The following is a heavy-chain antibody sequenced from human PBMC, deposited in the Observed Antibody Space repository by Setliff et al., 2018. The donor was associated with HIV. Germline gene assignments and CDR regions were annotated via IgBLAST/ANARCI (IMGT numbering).Heavy chain of an antibody. Sequence: ASVKVSCKASGYTFTSYYIHWVRQAPGQGLEWMGIINTSGGSTNYAQKFQDRVTMTRDTSTTTVYMDLRSLRSEDTAVYYCARARGRLSDFDIWGQGTMVTVSS. D-gene: IGHD3-10*01. V-gene: IGHV1-46*01. CDR2: INTSGGST. CDR1: GYTFTSYY. J-gene: IGHJ3*02. CDR3: ARARGRLSDFDI.